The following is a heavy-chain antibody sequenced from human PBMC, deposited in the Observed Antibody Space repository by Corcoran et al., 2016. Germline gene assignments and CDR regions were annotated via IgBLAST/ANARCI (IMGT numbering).Heavy chain of an antibody. CDR1: GGTFSSYA. CDR2: IIPIFGTA. Sequence: QVQLVQSGAEVKKPGSSVKVSCKASGGTFSSYAISWVRQAPGQGLEWMGGIIPIFGTANYAQKFQGRVTITADESTSTAYMELSSLRSEDTAVYYCARVVVADFGVVMTYYGMDVWGQGTTVTVSS. D-gene: IGHD3-3*01. V-gene: IGHV1-69*01. CDR3: ARVVVADFGVVMTYYGMDV. J-gene: IGHJ6*02.